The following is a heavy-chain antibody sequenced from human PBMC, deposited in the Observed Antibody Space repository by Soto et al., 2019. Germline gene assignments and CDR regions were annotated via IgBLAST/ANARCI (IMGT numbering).Heavy chain of an antibody. CDR2: IKQDGSEK. CDR1: SFAFSDYR. D-gene: IGHD3-16*02. Sequence: SLRLSREASSFAFSDYRMRWVRQTPGKGLEWVADIKQDGSEKYYVDSMRGRFTISRDNAKNSLYLQMNSLTAEDTAVYYCAREHRSRYNYYRLDVWGQATTVTVSS. CDR3: AREHRSRYNYYRLDV. V-gene: IGHV3-7*03. J-gene: IGHJ6*02.